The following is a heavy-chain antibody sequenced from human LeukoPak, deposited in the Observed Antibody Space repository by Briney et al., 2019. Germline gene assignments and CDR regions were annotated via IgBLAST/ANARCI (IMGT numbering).Heavy chain of an antibody. Sequence: SETLSLTCAVYGVSFSGYYWSWIRQPPGKGLEWIGEINHSGSTNYNPSLKSRVTISVDTSEKQFSLKLSSVTAADTAVYYCVTYYFDSSGPKKNYWGQGTLVTVSS. CDR1: GVSFSGYY. CDR2: INHSGST. J-gene: IGHJ4*02. V-gene: IGHV4-34*01. CDR3: VTYYFDSSGPKKNY. D-gene: IGHD3-22*01.